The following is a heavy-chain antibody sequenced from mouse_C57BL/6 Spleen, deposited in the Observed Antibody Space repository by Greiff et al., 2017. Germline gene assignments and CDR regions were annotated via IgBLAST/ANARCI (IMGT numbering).Heavy chain of an antibody. CDR2: INPNNGGT. CDR3: ALLRSSMDY. CDR1: GYTFTDYY. D-gene: IGHD1-1*01. V-gene: IGHV1-26*01. J-gene: IGHJ4*01. Sequence: VQLQQSGPELVKPGASVKISCKASGYTFTDYYMNWVKQSHGKSLEWIGDINPNNGGTSYNQKFKGKATLTVDKSSSTAYMELRSLTSEDSAVYYCALLRSSMDYWGQGTSVTVSS.